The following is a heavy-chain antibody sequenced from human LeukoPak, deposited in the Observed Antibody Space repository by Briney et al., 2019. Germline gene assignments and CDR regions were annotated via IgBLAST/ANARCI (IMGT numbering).Heavy chain of an antibody. J-gene: IGHJ3*02. V-gene: IGHV4-59*01. CDR2: IYYSGST. Sequence: SETLSLTCTVSGGSISSYYWSWIRQPPGKGLEWIGYIYYSGSTNYNPSLKSRVTISVDTSKNQFSLKLSSVTAADTAVYYCARESRGSYDSSGYYYQDAFDIWGQGTMVTVSS. D-gene: IGHD3-22*01. CDR1: GGSISSYY. CDR3: ARESRGSYDSSGYYYQDAFDI.